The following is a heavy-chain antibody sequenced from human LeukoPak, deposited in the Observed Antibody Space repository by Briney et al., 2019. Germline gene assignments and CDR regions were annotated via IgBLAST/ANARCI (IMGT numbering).Heavy chain of an antibody. J-gene: IGHJ4*02. Sequence: GGSLRLSCAASGFTVSSNYMSWVRQAPGKGLEWVSKISRSGTTVYYADSVKGRFTISRDNAKSSLYLQMNRLIAEDTAVYYCARVSPWWGQGTLVTVSS. CDR3: ARVSPW. CDR1: GFTVSSNY. V-gene: IGHV3-11*04. CDR2: ISRSGTTV.